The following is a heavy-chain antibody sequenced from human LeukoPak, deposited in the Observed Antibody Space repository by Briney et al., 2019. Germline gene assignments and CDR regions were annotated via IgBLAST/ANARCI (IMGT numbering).Heavy chain of an antibody. V-gene: IGHV3-48*04. Sequence: PGGSLRLSCAASGFTFSSYAMHWVRQAPGKGLEWVSYISSSSSTIYYADSVKGRFTISRDNAKNSLYLQMNSLRAEDTAVYYCARVAEMATIYYYYMDVWGKGTTVTVSS. J-gene: IGHJ6*03. D-gene: IGHD5-24*01. CDR3: ARVAEMATIYYYYMDV. CDR1: GFTFSSYA. CDR2: ISSSSSTI.